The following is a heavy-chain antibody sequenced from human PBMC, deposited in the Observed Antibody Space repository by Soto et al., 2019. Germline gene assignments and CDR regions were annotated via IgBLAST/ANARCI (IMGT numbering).Heavy chain of an antibody. J-gene: IGHJ5*02. Sequence: QLQLQESGPGLVKPSETLSLTCSVSGGSISSSSYFWGWIRQPPGKGLEWIGSIYYSGSTYYNPSLQXLXTXSXXTSKNQFSLKLSSVTAADTAVYYCARHPSDFWFDPWGQGTLVTVSS. V-gene: IGHV4-39*01. D-gene: IGHD2-21*02. CDR3: ARHPSDFWFDP. CDR1: GGSISSSSYF. CDR2: IYYSGST.